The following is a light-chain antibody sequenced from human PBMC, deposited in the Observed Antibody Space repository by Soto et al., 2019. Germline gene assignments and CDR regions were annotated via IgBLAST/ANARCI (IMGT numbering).Light chain of an antibody. J-gene: IGKJ3*01. V-gene: IGKV1-39*01. CDR1: QSISSY. CDR3: QQSSSTPVT. Sequence: DIQMTQSPSSLSASVGDRVTITCRASQSISSYLNWYQQKPGKAPKLLIYAASSLQSGVPSRFSGSGSGTDFTLTISSLQPEDFATYYCQQSSSTPVTFGPGTTVDIK. CDR2: AAS.